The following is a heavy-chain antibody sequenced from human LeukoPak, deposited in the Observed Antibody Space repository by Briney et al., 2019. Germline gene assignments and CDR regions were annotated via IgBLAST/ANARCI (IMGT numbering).Heavy chain of an antibody. D-gene: IGHD3-10*01. CDR3: AKDLGSGRYAFDI. CDR2: IQHDGSTK. V-gene: IGHV3-30*02. Sequence: GGSLRLSCAASAFSIIGHNMHWVHLAPGKGLEWVSFIQHDGSTKWYVDSVKGRFIISRDNSKNTLYLQMNSLRIEDTAVYYCAKDLGSGRYAFDIWGQGTTVTVSS. J-gene: IGHJ3*02. CDR1: AFSIIGHN.